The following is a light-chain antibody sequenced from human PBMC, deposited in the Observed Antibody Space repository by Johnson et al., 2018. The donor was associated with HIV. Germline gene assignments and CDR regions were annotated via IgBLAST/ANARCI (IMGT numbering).Light chain of an antibody. CDR1: SSNIGNNY. CDR3: GTWDKRLNTGAV. J-gene: IGLJ1*01. Sequence: QSVLTQPPSVSAAPGQKVTISCSGSSSNIGNNYVSWYQLLPGTAPKLLIYENNKRPSGIPDRFSGSKSGTSATLGIAGLQTGDEADYYCGTWDKRLNTGAVFGTRTKVTVL. V-gene: IGLV1-51*02. CDR2: ENN.